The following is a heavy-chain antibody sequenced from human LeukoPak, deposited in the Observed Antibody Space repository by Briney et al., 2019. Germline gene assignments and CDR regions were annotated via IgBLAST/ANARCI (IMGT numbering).Heavy chain of an antibody. D-gene: IGHD3-3*01. CDR2: IYYSGSP. CDR3: ARASTIFGHFAY. V-gene: IGHV4-39*07. Sequence: SETLSLTCAISGGSISGTPYYWGWIRQPPGMELEWIGGIYYSGSPYYNPSLKSRPTISVDTSKNQFSLKLTSVTAADTAVYYCARASTIFGHFAYWGRGTLVTVSS. CDR1: GGSISGTPYY. J-gene: IGHJ4*02.